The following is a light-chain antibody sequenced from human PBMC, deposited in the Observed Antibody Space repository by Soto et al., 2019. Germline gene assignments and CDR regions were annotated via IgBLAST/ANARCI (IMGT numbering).Light chain of an antibody. Sequence: EIVLTQSPATLSLSPGERATLSCRASQSVSSYLAWYQQKPGQAPRLLLYDASNRATGIPARFSGSGSGTDFTLTISSLEPEDFAVYYCQQRSNLLTFGGGTKVEIK. J-gene: IGKJ4*01. CDR2: DAS. V-gene: IGKV3-11*01. CDR1: QSVSSY. CDR3: QQRSNLLT.